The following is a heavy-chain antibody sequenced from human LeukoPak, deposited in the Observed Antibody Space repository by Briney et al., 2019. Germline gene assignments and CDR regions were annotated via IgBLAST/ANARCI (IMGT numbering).Heavy chain of an antibody. CDR2: IDYSGST. V-gene: IGHV4-59*11. CDR3: ARLINNDNSGDADTFDM. J-gene: IGHJ3*02. D-gene: IGHD3-22*01. CDR1: GGSMRSHY. Sequence: SETLSLTCTVSGGSMRSHYWSWTRQTPGKGLEWIGYIDYSGSTRYNPSLQSRVSISVDTSKNQFSLKLTSVTATDTAVYYCARLINNDNSGDADTFDMWGQGTVVTVFS.